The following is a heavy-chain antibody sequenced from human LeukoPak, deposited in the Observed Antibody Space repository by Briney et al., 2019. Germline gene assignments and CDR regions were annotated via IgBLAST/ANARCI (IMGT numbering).Heavy chain of an antibody. Sequence: GGSLRLSCAASGFTFSSYGMHWVRQAPGKGLEWVAFIRYDGSNKYYADSVKGRFTISRDNSKNTLYLQMNSLRAEDTAVYYCATSRGGWPDYFDYWGQGTLVTVSS. J-gene: IGHJ4*02. CDR2: IRYDGSNK. CDR1: GFTFSSYG. CDR3: ATSRGGWPDYFDY. V-gene: IGHV3-30*02. D-gene: IGHD6-19*01.